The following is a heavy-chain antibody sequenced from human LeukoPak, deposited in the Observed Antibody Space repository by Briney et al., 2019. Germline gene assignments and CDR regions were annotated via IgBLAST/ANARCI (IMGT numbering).Heavy chain of an antibody. CDR3: AKVRSSGWYYFDY. J-gene: IGHJ4*02. D-gene: IGHD6-19*01. CDR1: GFTFSDYY. Sequence: GGSLRLSCAASGFTFSDYYMSWVRQAPGKGLEWVSAISGSGGSTYYADSVKGRFTISRDNSKNTLYLQMNSLRAEDTAVYYCAKVRSSGWYYFDYWGQGTLVTVSS. V-gene: IGHV3-23*01. CDR2: ISGSGGST.